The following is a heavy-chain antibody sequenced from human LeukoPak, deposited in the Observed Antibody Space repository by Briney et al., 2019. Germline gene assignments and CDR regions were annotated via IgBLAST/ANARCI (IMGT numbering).Heavy chain of an antibody. V-gene: IGHV1-69*04. J-gene: IGHJ4*02. D-gene: IGHD6-6*01. Sequence: ASVKVSCKASGGTFSSYAISWVRQAPGQGLEWMGRIIPILGIANYAQKFQGRVTMTRDTSISTAYMELSRLRSDDTAVYYCARSSSSGLALALWGGGGQGTLVTVSS. CDR3: ARSSSSGLALALWGG. CDR2: IIPILGIA. CDR1: GGTFSSYA.